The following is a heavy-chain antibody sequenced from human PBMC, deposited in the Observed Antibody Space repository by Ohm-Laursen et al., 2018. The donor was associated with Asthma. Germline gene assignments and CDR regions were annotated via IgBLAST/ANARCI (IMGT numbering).Heavy chain of an antibody. CDR3: ARDMGFLDIYYYYYYGMDV. D-gene: IGHD3/OR15-3a*01. J-gene: IGHJ6*02. Sequence: SSVKVSCKASGGTFSSYAISWVRQAPGQGLEWMGGIIPIFGIANYAQKFQGRVTITADKSTSTAYMELSSLRSEDTAVYYCARDMGFLDIYYYYYYGMDVWGQGTQVTVSS. CDR1: GGTFSSYA. CDR2: IIPIFGIA. V-gene: IGHV1-69*17.